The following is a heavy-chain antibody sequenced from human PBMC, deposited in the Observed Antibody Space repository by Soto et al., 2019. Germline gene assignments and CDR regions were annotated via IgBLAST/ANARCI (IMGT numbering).Heavy chain of an antibody. CDR2: IYYSGST. J-gene: IGHJ5*02. V-gene: IGHV4-61*01. CDR3: ARAREGGHPYYDFWRGYLREEIWFDP. CDR1: GGSVSSGSYY. D-gene: IGHD3-3*01. Sequence: SETLSLTCTVSGGSVSSGSYYWSWIRQPPGKGLEWIGYIYYSGSTNYNPSLKSRVTISVDTSKNQFSLKLSSVTAADTAVYYCARAREGGHPYYDFWRGYLREEIWFDPWGQGTLVTVS.